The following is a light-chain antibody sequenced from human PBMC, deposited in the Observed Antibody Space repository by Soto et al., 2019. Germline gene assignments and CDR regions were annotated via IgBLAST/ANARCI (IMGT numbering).Light chain of an antibody. J-gene: IGLJ2*01. V-gene: IGLV4-60*03. CDR2: LEGSGSY. CDR3: ETWDSNTLVV. Sequence: QLVLTQSSSASASLGSSVKLTCTLSSGHSSYIIAWHQQQPGKAPRYLMKLEGSGSYNKGSGVPDRFSGSSSGAARYLTISNLQSEDEADYYCETWDSNTLVVFGGGTKLTVL. CDR1: SGHSSYI.